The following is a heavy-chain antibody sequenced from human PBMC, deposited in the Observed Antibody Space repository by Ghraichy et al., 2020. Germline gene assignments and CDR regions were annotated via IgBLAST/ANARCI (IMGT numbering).Heavy chain of an antibody. CDR1: GFTFGDYA. D-gene: IGHD5-24*01. Sequence: GGSLRLSCTASGFTFGDYAMSWFRQAPGKGLEWVGFIRSKAYGGTTEYAASVKGRFTISRDDSKSIAYLQMNSLKTEDTAVYYCTRDGMLEMATPFDYWGQGTLVTVSS. CDR3: TRDGMLEMATPFDY. CDR2: IRSKAYGGTT. J-gene: IGHJ4*02. V-gene: IGHV3-49*03.